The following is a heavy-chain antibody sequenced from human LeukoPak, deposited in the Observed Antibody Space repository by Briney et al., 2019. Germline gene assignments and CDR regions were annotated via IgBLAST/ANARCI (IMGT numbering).Heavy chain of an antibody. CDR1: GFTFSDYY. Sequence: PGGSLRLSCAASGFTFSDYYMSWIRQAPGKGLEWVSYISSSGSTIYYADSVKGRFTISRDNAKNSLYLQMNSLRAEDTAVYYCARVARYSGSYDAFDIWGQGTMVTVSS. CDR2: ISSSGSTI. V-gene: IGHV3-11*01. CDR3: ARVARYSGSYDAFDI. D-gene: IGHD1-26*01. J-gene: IGHJ3*02.